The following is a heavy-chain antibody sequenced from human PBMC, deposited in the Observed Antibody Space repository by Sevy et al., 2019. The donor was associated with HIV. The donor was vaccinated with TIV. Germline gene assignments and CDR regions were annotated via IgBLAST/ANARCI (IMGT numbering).Heavy chain of an antibody. J-gene: IGHJ4*02. V-gene: IGHV1-24*01. CDR1: GDTLTELA. CDR3: TAAPDTY. CDR2: FDPEDGET. Sequence: ASVKVSCKVSGDTLTELAIHWVRQAPQKGPEWMGGFDPEDGETFYAPKFQGRVTMTEDRSTDTAYMELRNLRPDDTAVYYCTAAPDTYWAQGTLVTVSS.